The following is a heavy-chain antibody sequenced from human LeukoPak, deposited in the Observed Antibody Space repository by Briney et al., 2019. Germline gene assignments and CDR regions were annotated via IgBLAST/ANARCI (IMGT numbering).Heavy chain of an antibody. CDR1: GGSFSGHY. Sequence: SEALSLTCAVYGGSFSGHYWSWIRQPPGKGLEWIGEMDHSGSTNYNPSLKSRVTISVDTSKNQFSLNLSSVTAADTAVYYCARGQGDAWSGYVLNVWGKGTTVTVSS. V-gene: IGHV4-34*01. J-gene: IGHJ6*04. CDR2: MDHSGST. CDR3: ARGQGDAWSGYVLNV. D-gene: IGHD3-3*01.